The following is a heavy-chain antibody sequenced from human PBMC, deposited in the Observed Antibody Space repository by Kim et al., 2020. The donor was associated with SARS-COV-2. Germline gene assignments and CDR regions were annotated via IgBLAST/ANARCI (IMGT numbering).Heavy chain of an antibody. Sequence: ASVKVSCKSSGYTFSDYYMHWVRQAPGQGLEWMGRINADSGGTNYAQKFQGRVTLTRDTSNSTVYMALSSLRSDVTAVYFCARGMPERWLQLGDYWGQGTLVTVSS. J-gene: IGHJ4*02. D-gene: IGHD4-4*01. V-gene: IGHV1-2*02. CDR3: ARGMPERWLQLGDY. CDR2: INADSGGT. CDR1: GYTFSDYY.